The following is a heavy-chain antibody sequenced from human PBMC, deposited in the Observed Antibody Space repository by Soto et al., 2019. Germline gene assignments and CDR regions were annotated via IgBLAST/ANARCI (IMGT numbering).Heavy chain of an antibody. CDR2: ISWNGGSV. J-gene: IGHJ3*01. CDR1: GFDFHDYA. CDR3: AKDAGHCRTSDCYGVGAFDV. D-gene: IGHD2-2*01. V-gene: IGHV3-9*01. Sequence: EVQLVESGGGLVQLGRSLRLSCAASGFDFHDYAMHWVRQIPGKGLEWVSGISWNGGSVGYADSVRGRFTISRDKSASSLFMQMNSLRPEDTALYYCAKDAGHCRTSDCYGVGAFDVWGHGTMVTVSS.